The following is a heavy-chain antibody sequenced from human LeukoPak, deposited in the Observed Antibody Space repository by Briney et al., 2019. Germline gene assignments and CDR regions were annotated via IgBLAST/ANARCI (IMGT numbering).Heavy chain of an antibody. Sequence: SETLSLTCTVSGGSISPYYWSWIRQPPGKRLEWIGYIFYSGSTSFNPSLKSRVTISVDTSKNQFSLKLNSVTAADTAVYYCARVSRSFVGASWFDPWGQGTLVTVSS. CDR3: ARVSRSFVGASWFDP. D-gene: IGHD1-26*01. J-gene: IGHJ5*02. V-gene: IGHV4-59*01. CDR2: IFYSGST. CDR1: GGSISPYY.